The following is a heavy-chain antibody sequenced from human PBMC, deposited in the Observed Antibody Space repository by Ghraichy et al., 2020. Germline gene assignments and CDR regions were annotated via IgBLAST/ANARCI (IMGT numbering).Heavy chain of an antibody. CDR1: GFTFSTYW. V-gene: IGHV3-74*01. J-gene: IGHJ6*02. CDR2: INSDGSST. CDR3: ARSSGYDRYYYYAMDV. D-gene: IGHD5-12*01. Sequence: SLNISCAASGFTFSTYWMHWVRQAPGKGLVWVSRINSDGSSTTYADSVRGRFTISRDNAKNSLFLQMNSLRAEDTAVYYCARSSGYDRYYYYAMDVWGQGTTVTVSS.